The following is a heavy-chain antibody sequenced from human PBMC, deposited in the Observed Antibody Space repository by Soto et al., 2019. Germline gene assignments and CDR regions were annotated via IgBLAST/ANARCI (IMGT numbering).Heavy chain of an antibody. J-gene: IGHJ6*03. CDR2: IYYSGST. CDR3: AREKGQMTTVTPDYYYYYYYMAV. D-gene: IGHD4-4*01. Sequence: SETLSLTCTVSGGSISSYYWSWIRQPPGKGLEWIGYIYYSGSTNYNPSLKSRVTISVDTSKNQFSLKLSSVTAADTAVYYCAREKGQMTTVTPDYYYYYYYMAVWGKGTTVTVS. V-gene: IGHV4-59*01. CDR1: GGSISSYY.